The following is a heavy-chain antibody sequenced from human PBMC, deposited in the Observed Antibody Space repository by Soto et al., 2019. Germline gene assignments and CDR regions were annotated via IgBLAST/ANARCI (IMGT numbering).Heavy chain of an antibody. J-gene: IGHJ4*02. CDR3: AREPERVSDY. Sequence: PGGSLRLSCAASGFTFSSYAMHWVRQAPGKGLEWVAVIAYDGRNKYYADSVKGRFTISRDNSKNTLYLQMNSLRIEDTAVYYCAREPERVSDYWGQGTLVTVSS. D-gene: IGHD1-1*01. V-gene: IGHV3-30*01. CDR1: GFTFSSYA. CDR2: IAYDGRNK.